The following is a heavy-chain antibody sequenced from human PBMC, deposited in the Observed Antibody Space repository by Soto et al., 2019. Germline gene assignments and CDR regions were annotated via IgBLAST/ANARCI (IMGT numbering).Heavy chain of an antibody. Sequence: ASVKVSCKASGGTFSSYTISWVRQAPGQGLEWMGRIIPILGIANYAQKFQGRVTMTTDTSTSTVYMDLRSLRSDDTAVYYCAREGEMPYYYYGLDVWGQGTTVTVSS. D-gene: IGHD3-16*01. V-gene: IGHV1-69*02. CDR3: AREGEMPYYYYGLDV. CDR2: IIPILGIA. J-gene: IGHJ6*02. CDR1: GGTFSSYT.